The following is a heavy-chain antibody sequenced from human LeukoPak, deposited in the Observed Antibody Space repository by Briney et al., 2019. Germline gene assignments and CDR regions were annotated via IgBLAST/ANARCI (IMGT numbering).Heavy chain of an antibody. CDR1: GFTFSSYA. D-gene: IGHD4/OR15-4a*01. CDR3: AGVPSDPYYFDY. V-gene: IGHV3-23*01. CDR2: ISGSGGST. Sequence: SGGSLRLSCAASGFTFSSYAMSWVRQAPGKGLEWVSAISGSGGSTYYADSVKGRFTISRDNSKNTLYLQINSLRAEDTAIYYCAGVPSDPYYFDYWGQGTLVTVSS. J-gene: IGHJ4*02.